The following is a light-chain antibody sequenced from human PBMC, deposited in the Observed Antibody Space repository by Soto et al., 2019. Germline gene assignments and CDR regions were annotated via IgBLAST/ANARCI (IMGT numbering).Light chain of an antibody. Sequence: QSVLSEPASVSGSPGQTVTISCTGTSSDIGSYNIVSWYHHRPGQAPKLVIYEVTRRPSVDSNRFSGSKSGNTASLTNAGLQPDDEGDYYCCSYAGGRTFVVFGGGTKVTVL. CDR1: SSDIGSYNI. CDR3: CSYAGGRTFVV. V-gene: IGLV2-23*02. CDR2: EVT. J-gene: IGLJ3*02.